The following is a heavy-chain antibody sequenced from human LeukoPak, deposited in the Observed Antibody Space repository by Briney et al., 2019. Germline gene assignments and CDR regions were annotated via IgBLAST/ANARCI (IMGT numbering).Heavy chain of an antibody. D-gene: IGHD3-16*01. CDR2: ISGSGGST. V-gene: IGHV3-23*01. Sequence: PGGSLRLSCAASGFTFSSYAMSWVRQAPGKRLEWVSAISGSGGSTYYADSVKGRFTISRDNSKNTLYLQMNSLRAEDTAVYYCAKDWGDLSFYFDYWGQGTLVTVSS. CDR1: GFTFSSYA. CDR3: AKDWGDLSFYFDY. J-gene: IGHJ4*02.